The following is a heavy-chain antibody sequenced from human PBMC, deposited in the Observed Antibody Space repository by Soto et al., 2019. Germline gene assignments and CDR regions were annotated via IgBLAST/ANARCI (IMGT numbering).Heavy chain of an antibody. D-gene: IGHD4-17*01. V-gene: IGHV4-39*01. CDR2: IYYSGSI. Sequence: SETLSLTCTVSGGSISSSSYYWGWIRQPPGKGLEWIGSIYYSGSIYYNPSLKSRVTVSVDTSKNQLSLKLRSVTAADTAVYYCASSTVTAAGDFQHWGQGTLVTVSS. CDR3: ASSTVTAAGDFQH. J-gene: IGHJ1*01. CDR1: GGSISSSSYY.